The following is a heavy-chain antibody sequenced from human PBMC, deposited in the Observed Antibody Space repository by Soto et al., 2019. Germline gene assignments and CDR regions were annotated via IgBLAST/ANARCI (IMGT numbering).Heavy chain of an antibody. D-gene: IGHD3-3*01. V-gene: IGHV3-30*18. CDR3: AKDGVLRFLEWLVWSTFFDY. CDR2: ISYDGSNK. CDR1: GFTFSSYG. J-gene: IGHJ4*01. Sequence: LRLSCAASGFTFSSYGMHWVRQAPGKGLEWVAVISYDGSNKYYADSVKGRFTISRDNSKNTLYLQMSSLRAEDTAVYYCAKDGVLRFLEWLVWSTFFDYWGHGTL.